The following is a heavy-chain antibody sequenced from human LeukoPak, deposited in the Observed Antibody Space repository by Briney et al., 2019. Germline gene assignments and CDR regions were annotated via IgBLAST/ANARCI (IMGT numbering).Heavy chain of an antibody. V-gene: IGHV3-9*01. CDR2: ISWNSGNI. J-gene: IGHJ4*02. Sequence: GGSLRLPCAASGFTFEDYSMHWVRQAPGKGLEWVSGISWNSGNIGYADSVKGRFTISRDNAKNSLYLQMDSLRAEDTAFYYCGKASSGYYSAILHWGQGTLVTVSS. CDR3: GKASSGYYSAILH. CDR1: GFTFEDYS. D-gene: IGHD3-22*01.